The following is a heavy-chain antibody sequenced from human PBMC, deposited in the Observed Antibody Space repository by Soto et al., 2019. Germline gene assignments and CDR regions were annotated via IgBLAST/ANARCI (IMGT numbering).Heavy chain of an antibody. CDR3: ARPGATFCGGDCYSDY. CDR2: MNPNSGDT. CDR1: GYTFTNFD. V-gene: IGHV1-8*02. Sequence: QVQLVQSGAEVKRPGASVKVSCKASGYTFTNFDLNGVRQAPGQGLEWMGWMNPNSGDTGYAHKLQGRVTMTRDTSINTAYMELSSLKSEDTAVYFCARPGATFCGGDCYSDYWGQGTMVIVSS. D-gene: IGHD2-21*02. J-gene: IGHJ4*02.